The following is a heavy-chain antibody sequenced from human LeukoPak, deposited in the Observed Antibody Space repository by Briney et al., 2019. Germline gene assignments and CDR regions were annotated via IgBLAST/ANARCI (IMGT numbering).Heavy chain of an antibody. J-gene: IGHJ4*02. CDR2: INHSGST. CDR3: ARGWDYDFWSGSQPFDY. CDR1: GGSFSGYY. D-gene: IGHD3-3*01. V-gene: IGHV4-34*01. Sequence: MSSETLSLTCAVYGGSFSGYYWSWIRQPPGKGLEWIGEINHSGSTNYNPSLKSRVTISVDTSKNQFSLKLSSVTAADTAVYYCARGWDYDFWSGSQPFDYWGQGTLVTVSS.